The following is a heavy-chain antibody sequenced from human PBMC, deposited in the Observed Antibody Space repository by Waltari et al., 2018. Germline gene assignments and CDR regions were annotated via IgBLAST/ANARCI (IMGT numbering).Heavy chain of an antibody. J-gene: IGHJ4*02. V-gene: IGHV1-8*01. D-gene: IGHD5-12*01. CDR1: GDTFGRCY. CDR3: ARVKGNSGYDPFES. Sequence: QVQLVQSGAEVRKPAAAVSVSCKAYGDTFGRCYINWVRQAAGQGLEWMGWMYPQSGTTGYAQNFQGRITMTRNTSTSTAYMELSGLTSGDTAVYYCARVKGNSGYDPFESWGQGTLVTVSS. CDR2: MYPQSGTT.